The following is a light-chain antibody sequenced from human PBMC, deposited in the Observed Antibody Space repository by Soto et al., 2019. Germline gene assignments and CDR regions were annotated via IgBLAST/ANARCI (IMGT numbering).Light chain of an antibody. CDR1: QSVANN. CDR2: GAS. V-gene: IGKV3-15*01. Sequence: DIVMTQSPATLSVSPGERATLSCRASQSVANNVAWYQQKPGQPPRLLIYGASTRAAGVPARFSGSGYGRQFSHTISSLQSEDFAIYHCQQHNNWPPWTVGQGTKVEV. J-gene: IGKJ1*01. CDR3: QQHNNWPPWT.